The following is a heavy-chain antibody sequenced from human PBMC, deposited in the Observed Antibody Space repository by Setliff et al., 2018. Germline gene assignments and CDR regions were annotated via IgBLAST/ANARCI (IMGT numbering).Heavy chain of an antibody. CDR2: ISSSSSYI. CDR1: GFTFSSYS. D-gene: IGHD3-10*01. V-gene: IGHV3-21*01. J-gene: IGHJ6*02. CDR3: ARDGVFYAMDV. Sequence: GSLRLSCAASGFTFSSYSMNWVRQAPGKGLEWVSSISSSSSYIYYADSVKGRFTISRDNAKDSLYLQMNSLRAEDTALYYCARDGVFYAMDVWGRGTTVTVSS.